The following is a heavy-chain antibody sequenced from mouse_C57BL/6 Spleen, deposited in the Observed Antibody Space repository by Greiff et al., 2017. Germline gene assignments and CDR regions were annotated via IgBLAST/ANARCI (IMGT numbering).Heavy chain of an antibody. CDR2: IDPNSGGT. V-gene: IGHV1-72*01. Sequence: QVQLQQPGAELVKPGASVKLSCKASGYTFTSYWMHWVKQRPGRGLEWIGRIDPNSGGTKYNEKFKSKATLTVDKPSSTAYMQLSSLTSKDSAVYYCARSVYDGYYDYWGQGTTLTVSS. D-gene: IGHD2-3*01. CDR1: GYTFTSYW. CDR3: ARSVYDGYYDY. J-gene: IGHJ2*01.